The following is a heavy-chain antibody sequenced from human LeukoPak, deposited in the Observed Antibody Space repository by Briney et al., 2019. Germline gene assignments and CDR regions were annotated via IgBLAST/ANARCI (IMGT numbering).Heavy chain of an antibody. CDR3: ARDTLFGDGANWFDP. CDR2: INPNSGGT. J-gene: IGHJ5*02. CDR1: RYTFTGYY. Sequence: ASVKVSCKASRYTFTGYYMHWVRQAPGQGLEWMGWINPNSGGTNYAQKFQGRVTMTRDTSISTAYMELSRLRSDDTAVYYCARDTLFGDGANWFDPWGQGTLVTVSS. V-gene: IGHV1-2*02. D-gene: IGHD2-21*01.